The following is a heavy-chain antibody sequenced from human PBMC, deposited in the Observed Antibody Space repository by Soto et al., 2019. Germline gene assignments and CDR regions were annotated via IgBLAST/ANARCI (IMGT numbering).Heavy chain of an antibody. D-gene: IGHD3-10*01. CDR2: IYHSGST. Sequence: QLQLQESGSGLVKPSQTLSLTCAVSGGSISSGGYSWSWIRQPPGKGLEWIGYIYHSGSTYYNPYLKSRVTISVDRSKNQFSLKLSSVTAADTAVYYCARNIKYYYGSGSFYYFDYWGQGTLVTVSS. V-gene: IGHV4-30-2*01. J-gene: IGHJ4*02. CDR3: ARNIKYYYGSGSFYYFDY. CDR1: GGSISSGGYS.